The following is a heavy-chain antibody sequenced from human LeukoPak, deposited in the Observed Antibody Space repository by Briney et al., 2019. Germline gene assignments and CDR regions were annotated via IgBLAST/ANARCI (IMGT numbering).Heavy chain of an antibody. V-gene: IGHV1-18*01. J-gene: IGHJ6*02. D-gene: IGHD2-2*01. CDR1: GYTFKTYG. CDR2: ISIYHGNT. CDR3: AREIIPAALTGAYGMDV. Sequence: ASVKVSCKASGYTFKTYGISWVRQAPGEGLEGMGWISIYHGNTHYAQRFQGRVTLTTDTSTSTAYMELRTLRSDDTGVYYCAREIIPAALTGAYGMDVWGQGTTVTVSS.